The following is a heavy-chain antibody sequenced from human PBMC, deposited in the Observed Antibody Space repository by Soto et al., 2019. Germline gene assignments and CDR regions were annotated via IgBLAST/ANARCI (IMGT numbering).Heavy chain of an antibody. CDR3: ARQTRAPES. J-gene: IGHJ5*02. CDR1: GFTFSSYW. CDR2: IKQDGTDK. D-gene: IGHD3-10*01. V-gene: IGHV3-7*03. Sequence: EVQLVASGGGLVQPGGSLRLSCAASGFTFSSYWMTWVRQAPGKELECVANIKQDGTDKYYVDSVKGRFTISRDNAKNSLYLQMNSLRAEDTAVYYCARQTRAPESWGQGTLVTVSS.